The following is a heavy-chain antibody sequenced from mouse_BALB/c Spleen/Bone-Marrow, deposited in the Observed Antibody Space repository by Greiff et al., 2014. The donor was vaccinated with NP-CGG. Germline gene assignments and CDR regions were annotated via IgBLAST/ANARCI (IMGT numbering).Heavy chain of an antibody. Sequence: VQLQQSGAELVKPGASVRMSCKASGYTSTSYWMHWVKQRPGQGLEWIGVIDPSDSYTSYNQKFKGKATLTVDTSSSTAYMQLSSLTSEDSAVYYCTIPTARACFDYWGQGTTLTVSS. CDR3: TIPTARACFDY. J-gene: IGHJ2*01. D-gene: IGHD3-2*01. CDR1: GYTSTSYW. CDR2: IDPSDSYT. V-gene: IGHV1S127*01.